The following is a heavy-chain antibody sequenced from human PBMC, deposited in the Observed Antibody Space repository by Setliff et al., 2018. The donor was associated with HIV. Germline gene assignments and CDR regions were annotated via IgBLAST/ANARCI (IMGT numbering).Heavy chain of an antibody. CDR2: IYDSGDI. J-gene: IGHJ4*02. V-gene: IGHV3-21*05. CDR3: VRDYMWAFDY. D-gene: IGHD1-26*01. Sequence: GESLKISCAASGFTFSNYGMHWVRQAPGKGLEWVSRIYDSGDIWYADSVRGRFTISRDNTKNSLYLQMNNLRAEDTAVYYCVRDYMWAFDYWGQGTLVTVSS. CDR1: GFTFSNYG.